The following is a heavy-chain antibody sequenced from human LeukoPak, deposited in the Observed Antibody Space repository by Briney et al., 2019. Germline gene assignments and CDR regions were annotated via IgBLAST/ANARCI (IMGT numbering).Heavy chain of an antibody. CDR3: ARDRRAAGIQP. V-gene: IGHV3-7*01. D-gene: IGHD2-15*01. CDR1: GFTFSSYW. J-gene: IGHJ5*02. Sequence: GGSLRLSCAASGFTFSSYWMSWVRQARGRGLEWVANIKQDGSEKYYVDSVKGRFTISRDNAKNSLYLQMNSLRAEDTAVYYCARDRRAAGIQPWGQGTLVTVSS. CDR2: IKQDGSEK.